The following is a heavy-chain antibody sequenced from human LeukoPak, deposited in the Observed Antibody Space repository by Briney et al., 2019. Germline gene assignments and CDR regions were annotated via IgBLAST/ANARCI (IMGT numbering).Heavy chain of an antibody. CDR2: INPTSGDT. J-gene: IGHJ4*02. V-gene: IGHV1-2*02. D-gene: IGHD3-10*01. CDR3: ARDRGPSYDSGIYYQYYFHY. CDR1: GYTFTGYY. Sequence: ASVKVSCKASGYTFTGYYVHWMRPAPGQGLEWVGWINPTSGDTENEQKFQGRVTMTRDTSIATAYMEMTRLAPDDTAVYYCARDRGPSYDSGIYYQYYFHYWGQGTLVTVSS.